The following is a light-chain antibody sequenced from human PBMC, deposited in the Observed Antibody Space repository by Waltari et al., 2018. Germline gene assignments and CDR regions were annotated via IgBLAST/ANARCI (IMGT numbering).Light chain of an antibody. V-gene: IGKV3-15*01. J-gene: IGKJ4*01. CDR3: QQYNNWPPLT. CDR2: GAS. Sequence: EIVMTQSTDTLSVYPGERATLSCRASQSVSSNLAWYQQKPGQAPRLLIYGASTRATGIPARFSGSGSGTEFTLTISSLQSEDFAVYYCQQYNNWPPLTFGGGTKVEIK. CDR1: QSVSSN.